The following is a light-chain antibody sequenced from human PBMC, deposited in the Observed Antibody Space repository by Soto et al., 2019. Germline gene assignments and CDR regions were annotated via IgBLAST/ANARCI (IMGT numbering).Light chain of an antibody. J-gene: IGKJ1*01. CDR1: QSVSSSY. CDR3: QQYNSYSRT. V-gene: IGKV3-20*01. Sequence: EIVLTQSPGTLSLSPGERATLCCRASQSVSSSYLAWYQQKPGQAPRLLIYGASSRATGIPDRFSGSGSGTEFTLTISSLQPDDFATYYCQQYNSYSRTFGQGTKVDIK. CDR2: GAS.